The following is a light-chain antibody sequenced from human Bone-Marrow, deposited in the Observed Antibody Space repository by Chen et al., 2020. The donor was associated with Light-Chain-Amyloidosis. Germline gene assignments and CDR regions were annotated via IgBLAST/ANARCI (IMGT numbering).Light chain of an antibody. CDR3: RSYTITNTLV. V-gene: IGLV2-14*01. CDR2: EVT. J-gene: IGLJ1*01. Sequence: QSALTQPASVSGSPGQSITISCTGTSSDVGGDNHVSWYPQHPDKAPKLMIYEVTNRPSWVPDRFAGSKSDNTASLTISGLQTEGEADYFCRSYTITNTLVFGSGTRVTVL. CDR1: SSDVGGDNH.